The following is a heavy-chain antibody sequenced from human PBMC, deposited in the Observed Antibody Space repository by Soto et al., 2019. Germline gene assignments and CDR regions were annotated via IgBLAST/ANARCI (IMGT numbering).Heavy chain of an antibody. CDR3: ARAYDFWSGYPRSYFDY. V-gene: IGHV3-33*01. Sequence: GGSLRLSCAASGFTFSSYGMHWVRQAPGKGLEWVAVIWYDGSNKYYADSVKGRFTISRDNSKNTLYLQMNSLRAEDTAVYYCARAYDFWSGYPRSYFDYWGQGTLVTVSS. CDR2: IWYDGSNK. J-gene: IGHJ4*02. D-gene: IGHD3-3*01. CDR1: GFTFSSYG.